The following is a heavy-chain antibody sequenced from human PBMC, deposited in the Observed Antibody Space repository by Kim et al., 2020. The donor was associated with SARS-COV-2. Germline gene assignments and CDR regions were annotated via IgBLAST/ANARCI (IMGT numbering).Heavy chain of an antibody. Sequence: GGSLRLSCAASGFTFSSYGMHWVRQAPGKGLEWVAAISYDGSNKYYADSVKGRFTISRDNSKNTLYLQMNSLRAEDTAVYYCARVLVATISFWVSDSPGGIDVWGQGTTVTVSS. CDR2: ISYDGSNK. V-gene: IGHV3-33*05. CDR1: GFTFSSYG. D-gene: IGHD5-12*01. J-gene: IGHJ6*02. CDR3: ARVLVATISFWVSDSPGGIDV.